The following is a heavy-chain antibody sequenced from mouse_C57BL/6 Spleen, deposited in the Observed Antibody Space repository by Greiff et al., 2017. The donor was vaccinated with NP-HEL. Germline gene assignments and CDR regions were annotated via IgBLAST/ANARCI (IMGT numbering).Heavy chain of an antibody. CDR3: ARRAYGTPDY. V-gene: IGHV5-17*01. CDR2: ISSGSSTI. Sequence: EVKLMESGGGLVKPGGSLKLSCAASGFTFSDYGMHWVRQAPEKGLEWVAYISSGSSTIYYADTVKGRFTISRDNAKNTLFLHMTSRRSEDTGMYYCARRAYGTPDYWGQGTTLTVSS. J-gene: IGHJ2*01. CDR1: GFTFSDYG. D-gene: IGHD2-1*01.